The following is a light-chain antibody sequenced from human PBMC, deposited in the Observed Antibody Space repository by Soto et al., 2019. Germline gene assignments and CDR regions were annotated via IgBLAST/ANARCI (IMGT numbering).Light chain of an antibody. CDR2: DVT. V-gene: IGLV2-14*03. CDR3: SSYTTSNTRQIV. CDR1: SSDVGGYNY. Sequence: QSALTQPASVSGSPGQSITISCTGTSSDVGGYNYVSWYQHHPGKAPKRIIYDVTNRPSGVSNPFSGSKSGNTASLTISGLQPEDEADYYCSSYTTSNTRQIVFGTGTKLTVL. J-gene: IGLJ1*01.